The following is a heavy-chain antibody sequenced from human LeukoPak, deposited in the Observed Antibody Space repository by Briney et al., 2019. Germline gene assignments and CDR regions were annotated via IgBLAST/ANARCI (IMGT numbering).Heavy chain of an antibody. CDR2: ISGSGGST. D-gene: IGHD2-15*01. Sequence: GGSLRLSCAASGFTFSSYAMSWVRQAPGKGLEWVSSISGSGGSTYYADSVKGRFTISRDNSKNTLYLQMNSLRAEDTAVYYCAKSRVVTPRYYFDYWGQGTLVTVYS. CDR1: GFTFSSYA. J-gene: IGHJ4*02. CDR3: AKSRVVTPRYYFDY. V-gene: IGHV3-23*01.